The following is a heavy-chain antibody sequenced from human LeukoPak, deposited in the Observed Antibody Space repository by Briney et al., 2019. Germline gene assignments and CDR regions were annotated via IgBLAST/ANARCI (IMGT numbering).Heavy chain of an antibody. CDR3: ARGSRNRITIFVVVMPNYYYYMDV. Sequence: GASVKVSCKASGYTFTSYDINWVRQATGQGPEWMGWMNPNSGNTGYAQKFQGRVTMTRNTSISTAYMELSSLRSEDTAVYYCARGSRNRITIFVVVMPNYYYYMDVWGKGTTVTVSS. CDR1: GYTFTSYD. D-gene: IGHD3-3*01. V-gene: IGHV1-8*01. J-gene: IGHJ6*03. CDR2: MNPNSGNT.